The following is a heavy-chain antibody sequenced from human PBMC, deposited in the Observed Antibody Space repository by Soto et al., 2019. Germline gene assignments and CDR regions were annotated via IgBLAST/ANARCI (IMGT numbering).Heavy chain of an antibody. Sequence: PSETLSLTCTVSGGSITGYYCSWIRQPPGKGLEWIGYTYYSGSTNYNPSLKSRVTISVDTSKNQFSLKLSSVTAADTAVYYCARHSSGSAAEYWGQVTLATV. CDR3: ARHSSGSAAEY. CDR2: TYYSGST. J-gene: IGHJ4*02. D-gene: IGHD6-13*01. CDR1: GGSITGYY. V-gene: IGHV4-59*08.